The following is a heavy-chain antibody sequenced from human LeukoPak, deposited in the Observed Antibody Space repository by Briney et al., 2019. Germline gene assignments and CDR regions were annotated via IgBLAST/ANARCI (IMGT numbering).Heavy chain of an antibody. J-gene: IGHJ6*02. CDR3: AREAAAAAYYYYYGMDV. CDR2: IYTSGST. V-gene: IGHV4-4*07. CDR1: GGSISSYY. Sequence: ETLSLTCTVSGGSISSYYWSWIQQPAGKGLEWIGRIYTSGSTNYNPSLKSRVTMSVDTSKNQFSLKLSSVTAADTAVYYCAREAAAAAYYYYYGMDVWGQGTTVTVSS. D-gene: IGHD6-13*01.